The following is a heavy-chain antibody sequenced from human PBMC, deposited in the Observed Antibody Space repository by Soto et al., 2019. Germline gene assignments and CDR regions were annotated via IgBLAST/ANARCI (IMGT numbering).Heavy chain of an antibody. CDR1: GGSFSSDSFI. CDR2: INYSGTT. J-gene: IGHJ6*02. D-gene: IGHD1-26*01. V-gene: IGHV4-31*03. Sequence: SETLSLTCSASGGSFSSDSFIWSWVRQFPGKGLEWIGYINYSGTTYYNPSLRSRITMSVDTSKNQFSLNLSSVTAADTAVYYCARDHKWDGMDVWGQGTTVTVSS. CDR3: ARDHKWDGMDV.